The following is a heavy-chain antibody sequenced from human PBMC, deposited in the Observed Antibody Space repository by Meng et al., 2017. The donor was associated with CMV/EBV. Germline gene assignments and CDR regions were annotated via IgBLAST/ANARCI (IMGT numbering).Heavy chain of an antibody. J-gene: IGHJ4*02. CDR3: ARVGPRVTFVGFSFDF. CDR1: GFTFRTYN. Sequence: GESLKISCAASGFTFRTYNMNWVRQAPGKGLEWVSSITSSSDYVRYAGSVKGRFTISRDNAKNALYLQMNNVRAEDTAVYYCARVGPRVTFVGFSFDFWGLGTLVTVPS. V-gene: IGHV3-21*01. CDR2: ITSSSDYV. D-gene: IGHD3/OR15-3a*01.